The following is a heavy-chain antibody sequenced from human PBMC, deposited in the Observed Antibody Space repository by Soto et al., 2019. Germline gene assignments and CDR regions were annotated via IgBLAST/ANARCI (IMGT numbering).Heavy chain of an antibody. CDR2: IMPIFRAP. V-gene: IGHV1-69*12. J-gene: IGHJ6*02. D-gene: IGHD2-15*01. CDR3: ASWLKGPDIGNYYYGMDV. CDR1: GGAFSDYA. Sequence: QVQLVQSGAEVKKPGSSVKVSCKASGGAFSDYAFSWVRRAPGQGLEWLGGIMPIFRAPDYAQKFQGRVTITADEFTRTAYMEMNSLRSEDTAVYYCASWLKGPDIGNYYYGMDVWGQGTTVTVS.